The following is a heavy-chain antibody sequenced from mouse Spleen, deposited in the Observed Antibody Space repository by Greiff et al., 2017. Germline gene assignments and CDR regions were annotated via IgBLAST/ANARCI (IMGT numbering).Heavy chain of an antibody. CDR3: AREYGNYDYAMDY. Sequence: VQLQQSGPELVKPGASVKISCKASGYSFTGYYMHWVKQSHVKSLEWIGRINPYNGATSYNQNFKDKASLTVDKSSSTAYMELHSLTSEDSAVYYCAREYGNYDYAMDYWGQGTSVTVSS. CDR2: INPYNGAT. J-gene: IGHJ4*01. V-gene: IGHV1-31*01. D-gene: IGHD2-10*02. CDR1: GYSFTGYY.